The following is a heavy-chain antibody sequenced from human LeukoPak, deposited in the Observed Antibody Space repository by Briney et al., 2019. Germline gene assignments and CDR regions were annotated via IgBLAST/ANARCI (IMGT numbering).Heavy chain of an antibody. J-gene: IGHJ6*03. V-gene: IGHV4-59*01. CDR2: IYYSGST. CDR3: ARIVDTAMVCYYYYMDV. CDR1: GGSISSYY. Sequence: SETLSLTCTVSGGSISSYYWSWIRQPPGKGLEWIGYIYYSGSTNYNPSLKSRVTISVDTSKNQFSLKLSSVTAADTAVYYCARIVDTAMVCYYYYMDVWGKGTTVTVSS. D-gene: IGHD5-18*01.